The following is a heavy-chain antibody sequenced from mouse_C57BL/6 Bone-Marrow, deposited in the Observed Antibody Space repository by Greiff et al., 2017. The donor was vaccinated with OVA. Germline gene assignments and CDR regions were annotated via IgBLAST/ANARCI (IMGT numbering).Heavy chain of an antibody. CDR3: ARGPVYYGIPLYYFDY. Sequence: QVQLQQPGAELVKPGASVKLSCKASGYTFTSYWMHWVKQRPGQGLEWIGMIHPNSGSTNYNEKFKSKATLTVDKSSSTAYMQLSSLTSEDSAVYYCARGPVYYGIPLYYFDYWGQGTTLTVSS. CDR2: IHPNSGST. J-gene: IGHJ2*01. V-gene: IGHV1-64*01. D-gene: IGHD1-1*01. CDR1: GYTFTSYW.